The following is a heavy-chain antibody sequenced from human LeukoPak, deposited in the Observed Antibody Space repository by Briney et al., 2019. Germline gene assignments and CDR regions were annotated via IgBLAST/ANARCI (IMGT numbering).Heavy chain of an antibody. V-gene: IGHV3-7*01. D-gene: IGHD1-26*01. CDR2: INQHGSDG. CDR3: AREPLVGASSDY. J-gene: IGHJ4*02. Sequence: PGGSLRLSCAASGFTFSDYWMRWVRQTPGKGLEWVANINQHGSDGYSVDSVRGRFTISRDNAKNSLYLQMNSLRVEDTAVYYCAREPLVGASSDYWGPGTLVTVSS. CDR1: GFTFSDYW.